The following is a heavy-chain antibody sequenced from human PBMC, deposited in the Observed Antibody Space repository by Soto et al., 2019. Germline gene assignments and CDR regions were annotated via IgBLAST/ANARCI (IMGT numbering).Heavy chain of an antibody. CDR1: GFTFTNYA. D-gene: IGHD6-13*01. J-gene: IGHJ4*02. V-gene: IGHV3-23*01. CDR2: ISGGGSIT. CDR3: AKTIRGGYSSSWYYFDY. Sequence: EVQLLESGGDLVQPGGSLRLSCAASGFTFTNYAMTWVRQAPGKGLEWVSTISGGGSITYYADSLKGRFTISRDNSKNTLYLQINSLRAEDTAVYYCAKTIRGGYSSSWYYFDYWGQGTRLTVSS.